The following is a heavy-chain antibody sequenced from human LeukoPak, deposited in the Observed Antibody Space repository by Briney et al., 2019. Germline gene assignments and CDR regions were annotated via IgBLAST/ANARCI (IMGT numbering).Heavy chain of an antibody. CDR1: GGSISSYY. D-gene: IGHD1-14*01. J-gene: IGHJ4*02. Sequence: PSETLSLTCTVSGGSISSYYWSWIRQPPGKGLEWIGYIYYSGSTNYNPSLKSRVTISVDTSKNQFSLKLSSVAAADTAVYHCARGQHRTFYYFDYWGQGTLVTVSS. V-gene: IGHV4-59*01. CDR2: IYYSGST. CDR3: ARGQHRTFYYFDY.